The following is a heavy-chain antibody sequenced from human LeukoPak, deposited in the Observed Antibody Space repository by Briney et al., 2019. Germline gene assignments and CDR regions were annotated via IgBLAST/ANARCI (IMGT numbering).Heavy chain of an antibody. CDR3: ARDGASLGAQFDY. CDR2: IIGSGGSA. J-gene: IGHJ4*02. D-gene: IGHD1-26*01. Sequence: PGGSLRLSCAASGFTFSNYAMSWVRQVPGKGLEWVSTIIGSGGSAYYADSVNGRFTISRDNAKNSLYLQMNSLRAEDTAVYYCARDGASLGAQFDYWGQGTLVTVSS. CDR1: GFTFSNYA. V-gene: IGHV3-23*01.